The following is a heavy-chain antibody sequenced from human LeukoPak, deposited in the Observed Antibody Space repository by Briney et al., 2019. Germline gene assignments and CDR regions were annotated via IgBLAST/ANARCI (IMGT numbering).Heavy chain of an antibody. CDR1: GYTFTSYD. CDR2: MNPNSGNT. CDR3: ARRSLYGDYVEFDY. J-gene: IGHJ4*02. Sequence: GASVNVSCKASGYTFTSYDINWVRQATGQGIEWMGWMNPNSGNTGYAQKFQGRVTMTRNTSISTAYMELSSLRSEDTAVYYCARRSLYGDYVEFDYWGQGTLVTVSS. V-gene: IGHV1-8*01. D-gene: IGHD4-17*01.